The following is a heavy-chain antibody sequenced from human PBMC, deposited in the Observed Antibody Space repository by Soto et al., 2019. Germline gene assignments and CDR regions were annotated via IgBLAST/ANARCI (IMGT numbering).Heavy chain of an antibody. Sequence: GGSLRLSCAASGFTFGNYAMNWVRQAPGKGLEWVSGISGSGGSTYYTDSAKGRFTISRDNSKNTLYLQMNSLRAEDTAIYYCAKDGARSSVNWFDPWGQGTLVTVSS. CDR2: ISGSGGST. CDR1: GFTFGNYA. CDR3: AKDGARSSVNWFDP. V-gene: IGHV3-23*01. J-gene: IGHJ5*02. D-gene: IGHD6-19*01.